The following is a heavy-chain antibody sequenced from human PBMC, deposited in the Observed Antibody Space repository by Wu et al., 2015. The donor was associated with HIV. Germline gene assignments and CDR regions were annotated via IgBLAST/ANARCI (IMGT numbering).Heavy chain of an antibody. J-gene: IGHJ4*02. CDR2: IIPIFGTA. D-gene: IGHD4-23*01. CDR1: GGTFSSYA. CDR3: ARSDGLVDGGNSGYDY. V-gene: IGHV1-69*05. Sequence: QVQLVQSGAEVKKPGSSVKVSCKASGGTFSSYAISWVRQAPGQGLEWMGGIIPIFGTANYAQKFQGRVTITTDESTSTAYMELNSLRSEDTAVYYCARSDGLVDGGNSGYDYWGQGTLVTVSS.